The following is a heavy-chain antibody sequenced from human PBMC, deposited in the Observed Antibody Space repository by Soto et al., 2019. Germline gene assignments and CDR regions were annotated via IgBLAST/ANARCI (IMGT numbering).Heavy chain of an antibody. D-gene: IGHD2-8*01. CDR2: IYYSGST. V-gene: IGHV4-39*01. CDR1: GGSISSSSYY. J-gene: IGHJ6*02. CDR3: ASYRGGMVYALYYYGMDV. Sequence: QLQLQESGPGLVKPSETLSLTCTVSGGSISSSSYYWGWIRQPPGKGLEWIGSIYYSGSTYYNPSLKSRVTISVDTSKNQFSLKLSSVTAADTAVYYCASYRGGMVYALYYYGMDVWGQGTTVTVSS.